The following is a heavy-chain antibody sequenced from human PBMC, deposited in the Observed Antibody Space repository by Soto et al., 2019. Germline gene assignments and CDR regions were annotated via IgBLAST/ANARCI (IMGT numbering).Heavy chain of an antibody. Sequence: PAGSLTLSCAASGFTFSSYAFHWVCLAPGQGLEWVVVITYVASNKYYADSVKSRFTISGDNSKNKLSLKMNTLRAADTAVYYCARGDTGRVPYYYYGMDAWGQGTLVTVSS. CDR1: GFTFSSYA. V-gene: IGHV3-30-3*01. CDR3: ARGDTGRVPYYYYGMDA. J-gene: IGHJ6*02. CDR2: ITYVASNK. D-gene: IGHD5-18*01.